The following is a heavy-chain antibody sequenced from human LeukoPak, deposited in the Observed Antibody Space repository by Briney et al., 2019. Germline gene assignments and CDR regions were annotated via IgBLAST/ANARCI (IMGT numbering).Heavy chain of an antibody. D-gene: IGHD3-22*01. CDR3: ARGLIPNYYCDSSGYPHGRDAFDI. V-gene: IGHV1-46*01. J-gene: IGHJ3*02. CDR1: GYTFTSYY. Sequence: GASVKVSCKASGYTFTSYYMHWVRQAPGQGLEWMGIINPSGGSTSYAQKFQGRVTMTRDTSTSTVYMELSSLRSEDTAVYYCARGLIPNYYCDSSGYPHGRDAFDIWGQGTMVTVSS. CDR2: INPSGGST.